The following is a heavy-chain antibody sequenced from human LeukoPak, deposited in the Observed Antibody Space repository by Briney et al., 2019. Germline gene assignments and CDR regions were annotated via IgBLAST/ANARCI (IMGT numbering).Heavy chain of an antibody. V-gene: IGHV1-18*01. J-gene: IGHJ3*02. Sequence: ASVKVSCKASGYTFTSYGISWVRQAPGQGLEWMGWISAYNGNTNYAQKLQGRVTMTTDTSTSTAYMELRSLRSDDTAVYYCARAGRSGYYYGAFDIWGQGTMVTVSS. CDR3: ARAGRSGYYYGAFDI. D-gene: IGHD3-22*01. CDR2: ISAYNGNT. CDR1: GYTFTSYG.